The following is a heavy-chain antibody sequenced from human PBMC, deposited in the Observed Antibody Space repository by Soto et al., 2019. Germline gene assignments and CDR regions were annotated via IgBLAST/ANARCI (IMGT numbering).Heavy chain of an antibody. CDR1: GGFVNSDTHS. CDR2: IYSGGST. J-gene: IGHJ6*02. D-gene: IGHD2-2*01. CDR3: ARFVRSCSATTCSTRADV. Sequence: TLSLTCTVSGGFVNSDTHSWSWIRQTPGKRLEWIGFIYSGGSTKTPSPRSRVTMSVDTSKNQFSLKLRSVIVADTAVYHCARFVRSCSATTCSTRADVWGQGITVTVSS. V-gene: IGHV4-61*01.